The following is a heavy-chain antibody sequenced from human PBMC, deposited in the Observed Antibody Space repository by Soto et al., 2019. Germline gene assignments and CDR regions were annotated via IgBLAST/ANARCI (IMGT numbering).Heavy chain of an antibody. V-gene: IGHV4-34*01. CDR1: GGSFSGYY. CDR3: ASLVNDYIWGSYAPYYFDY. CDR2: INHSGST. J-gene: IGHJ4*02. D-gene: IGHD3-16*01. Sequence: PSETLSLTCAVYGGSFSGYYWSWIRQPPGKGLEWIGEINHSGSTNYNPSLKSRVTISVDTSKNQFSLKLSSVTAADTAVYYCASLVNDYIWGSYAPYYFDYWGQGTLVTVSS.